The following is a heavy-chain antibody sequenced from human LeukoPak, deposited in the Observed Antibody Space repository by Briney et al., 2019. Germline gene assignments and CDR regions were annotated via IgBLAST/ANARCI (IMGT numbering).Heavy chain of an antibody. Sequence: SQTLSLTCAISGDSVSSNSAAWNWIRQSPSRGLEWLGRTYYRSKWYNDYAVSVKSRITINPDTSKSQFSLQLNSVTPEDTAVYYCARVDGQWLVPRFFDYWGQGTLVTVSS. CDR2: TYYRSKWYN. V-gene: IGHV6-1*01. CDR3: ARVDGQWLVPRFFDY. J-gene: IGHJ4*02. CDR1: GDSVSSNSAA. D-gene: IGHD6-19*01.